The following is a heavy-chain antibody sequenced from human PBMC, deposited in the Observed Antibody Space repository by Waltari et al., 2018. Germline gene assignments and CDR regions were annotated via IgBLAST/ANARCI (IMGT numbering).Heavy chain of an antibody. CDR1: VGSISSYY. CDR2: IYYSWST. J-gene: IGHJ3*02. Sequence: VQLQESGPGLLKPSKTLSLTCTVPVGSISSYYWGWIRQPPGKGLEWIGYIYYSWSTNYNPSLKSRVTISVDTSKNQFSLKLSSVTAADTAVYYCARVGSGWSTDDAFDIWGQGTMVTVSS. V-gene: IGHV4-59*01. CDR3: ARVGSGWSTDDAFDI. D-gene: IGHD6-19*01.